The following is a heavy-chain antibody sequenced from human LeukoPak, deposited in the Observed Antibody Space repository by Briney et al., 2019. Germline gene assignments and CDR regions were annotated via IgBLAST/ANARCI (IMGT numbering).Heavy chain of an antibody. J-gene: IGHJ2*01. Sequence: SETLSLTCAVYGGSFSGYYWSWIRQPPGKGLEWIGEINHSGSTNYNPSLKSRVTISVDTSKNQFSLKLSSVTAADTAVYYCARGYWYFDLWGRGTLVTVSS. CDR3: ARGYWYFDL. CDR1: GGSFSGYY. CDR2: INHSGST. V-gene: IGHV4-34*01.